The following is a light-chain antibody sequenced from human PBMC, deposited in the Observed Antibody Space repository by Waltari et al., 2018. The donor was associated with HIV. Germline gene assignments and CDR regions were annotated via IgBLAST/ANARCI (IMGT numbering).Light chain of an antibody. V-gene: IGKV3-15*01. CDR3: QQYEGWLPWT. J-gene: IGKJ1*01. CDR2: GAT. CDR1: QSVSDN. Sequence: EIVMTQSPATLSVSPGERVTLSCRASQSVSDNVAWYQKKPGQAPRLLVYGATTRATGIAARFSGSGSGTEFTLTITSLQSEDCAVYYCQQYEGWLPWTFGQGTRVEIK.